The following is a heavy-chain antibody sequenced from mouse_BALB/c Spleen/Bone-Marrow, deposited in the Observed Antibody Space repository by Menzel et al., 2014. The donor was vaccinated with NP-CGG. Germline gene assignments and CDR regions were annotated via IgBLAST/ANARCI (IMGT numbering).Heavy chain of an antibody. D-gene: IGHD2-14*01. V-gene: IGHV1S29*02. CDR2: IYPYNGGT. CDR3: ARGGDRYDDWFAY. CDR1: GYTFTDYN. J-gene: IGHJ3*01. Sequence: SGPELVKPGASVKISCKASGYTFTDYNMHWVKQSHGKSLEWIGYIYPYNGGTGYNQKFKSKATLTVDNSSSTAYMELRSLTSEDSAAYYCARGGDRYDDWFAYWGQGTLVTVSA.